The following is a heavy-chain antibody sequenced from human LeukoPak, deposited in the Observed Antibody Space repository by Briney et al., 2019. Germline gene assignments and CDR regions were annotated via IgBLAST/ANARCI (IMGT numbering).Heavy chain of an antibody. CDR1: AFTFSTYA. CDR3: ARGQRYSSGWSPFDY. CDR2: ISGSDGST. D-gene: IGHD6-19*01. Sequence: GGSLRLSCAASAFTFSTYAMTWVRQAPGKGLEWVSAISGSDGSTYYANSVKGRFTISRDNSKNTLYLQMNSLRAEDTAVYYCARGQRYSSGWSPFDYWGQGTLVTVSS. J-gene: IGHJ4*02. V-gene: IGHV3-23*01.